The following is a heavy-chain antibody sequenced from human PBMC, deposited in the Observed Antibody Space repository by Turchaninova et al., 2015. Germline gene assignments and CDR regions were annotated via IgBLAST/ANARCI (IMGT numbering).Heavy chain of an antibody. CDR1: THSPSSAYS. CDR2: IFQSGST. CDR3: ARGAHYNYVFDY. Sequence: QLQLQESGPGLVTPSETLSLTCIVATHSPSSAYSWGGVRQSPGKGLEWIGSIFQSGSTHYNPSLESRVAISVDTSNNHFSLKLTSVTAAHTALYYCARGAHYNYVFDYWGQGTLVTVSS. V-gene: IGHV4-38-2*02. J-gene: IGHJ4*02. D-gene: IGHD3-16*01.